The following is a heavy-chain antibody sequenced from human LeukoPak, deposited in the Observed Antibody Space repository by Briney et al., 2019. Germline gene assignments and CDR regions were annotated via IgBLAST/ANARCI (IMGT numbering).Heavy chain of an antibody. Sequence: GGSLRLSCVASGFTFSNYEMHWVRRAPGKGLEWVSYISSGGSTVYYADSVKGRFTVSRDNAKNSLYLQMSSLRAEDTAVYYCARGGSFVEYWGQGTLVSVSS. D-gene: IGHD3-10*01. J-gene: IGHJ4*02. V-gene: IGHV3-48*03. CDR2: ISSGGSTV. CDR3: ARGGSFVEY. CDR1: GFTFSNYE.